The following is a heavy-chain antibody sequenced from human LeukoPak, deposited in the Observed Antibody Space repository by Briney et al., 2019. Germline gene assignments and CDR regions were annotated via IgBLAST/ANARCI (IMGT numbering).Heavy chain of an antibody. CDR3: ASGPVLYSSGWYSGPY. J-gene: IGHJ4*02. Sequence: PSETLSLTCTVSGGSVISSGFHWGWIRQTPGKGLEWIGSIHYSGNTYYNPSLKSRITISVDTSKNQFSLKLSSVTAADTAVYYCASGPVLYSSGWYSGPYWGQGTLVTVSS. CDR2: IHYSGNT. V-gene: IGHV4-39*07. D-gene: IGHD6-19*01. CDR1: GGSVISSGFH.